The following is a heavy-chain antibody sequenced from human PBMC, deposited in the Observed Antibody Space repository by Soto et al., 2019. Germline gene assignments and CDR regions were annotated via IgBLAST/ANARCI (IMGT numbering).Heavy chain of an antibody. CDR1: GGSISSGGYY. Sequence: QVQLQESGPGLVKPSQTLSLTCTVSGGSISSGGYYWSWILQHPGKGLEWIGYIYDSGNSYYNPSFKSRLTISIDTSKNQFSLKLRSVTAADTAVYYCARYIESLADDLFNVWGQGTTVTVSS. CDR2: IYDSGNS. J-gene: IGHJ3*01. D-gene: IGHD3-16*01. V-gene: IGHV4-31*03. CDR3: ARYIESLADDLFNV.